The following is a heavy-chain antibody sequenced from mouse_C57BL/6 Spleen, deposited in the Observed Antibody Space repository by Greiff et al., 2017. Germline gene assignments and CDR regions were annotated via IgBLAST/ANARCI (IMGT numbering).Heavy chain of an antibody. CDR2: IDPSDSYT. CDR1: GYTFTSYW. D-gene: IGHD1-1*01. CDR3: ARRGLLNFDY. V-gene: IGHV1-69*01. J-gene: IGHJ2*01. Sequence: QVQLQQPGAELVMPGASVKLSCKASGYTFTSYWMHWVKQRPGQGLEWIGEIDPSDSYTNYNQKFKGKSTLTVDKSSSTAYMQLSSLTSEDSAVYYGARRGLLNFDYWGQGTTLTVSS.